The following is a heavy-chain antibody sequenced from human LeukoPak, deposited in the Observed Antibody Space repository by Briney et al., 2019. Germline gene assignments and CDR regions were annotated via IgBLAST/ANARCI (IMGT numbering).Heavy chain of an antibody. Sequence: SETLSLTCAVYGGSFSGYYWSWIRQPPGKGLEWIGEINHSGSTNYNPSLKSRVTISVDTSKNQFSLKLSSVTAADTAVYYCATLVGASGSSFDYWGQGTLVTVSS. J-gene: IGHJ4*02. D-gene: IGHD1-26*01. CDR2: INHSGST. V-gene: IGHV4-34*01. CDR3: ATLVGASGSSFDY. CDR1: GGSFSGYY.